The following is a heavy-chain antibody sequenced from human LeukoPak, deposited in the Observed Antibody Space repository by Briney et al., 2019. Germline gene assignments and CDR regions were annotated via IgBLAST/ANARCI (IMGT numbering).Heavy chain of an antibody. J-gene: IGHJ3*02. CDR1: GYTFTTYG. CDR3: ARGAPRVRGVQRQGLLFDI. Sequence: ASVKVSCKASGYTFTTYGVTWVRQAPRQGLEWMGWISAYNGDTKYAQKFQGRITMTTDTSTNTAYMELRSLRSDDTAVYYCARGAPRVRGVQRQGLLFDIWGQGTMVTVSS. CDR2: ISAYNGDT. D-gene: IGHD3-10*01. V-gene: IGHV1-18*01.